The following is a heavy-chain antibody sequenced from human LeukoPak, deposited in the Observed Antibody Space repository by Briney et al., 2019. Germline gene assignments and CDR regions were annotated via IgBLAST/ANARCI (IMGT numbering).Heavy chain of an antibody. CDR3: ALYYDFWRGYGY. J-gene: IGHJ4*02. D-gene: IGHD3-3*01. V-gene: IGHV3-74*01. CDR2: INSDGSST. CDR1: GFTFSSYW. Sequence: GGSLRLSCAASGFTFSSYWMHWVRQAPGKGLVWVSRINSDGSSTSYADSVKGRFTISRDNAKNTLYLQMNSLRAEDTAVYYCALYYDFWRGYGYWGQGTLVTVSS.